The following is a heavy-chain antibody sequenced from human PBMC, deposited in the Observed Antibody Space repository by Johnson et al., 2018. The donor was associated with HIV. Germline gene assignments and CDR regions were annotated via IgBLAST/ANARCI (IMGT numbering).Heavy chain of an antibody. V-gene: IGHV3-13*01. CDR1: GFTFSSYD. CDR2: IGTAGDT. J-gene: IGHJ3*02. Sequence: VQLVESGGGLVQPGGSLRLSCAASGFTFSSYDMHWVRQATGKGLEWVSAIGTAGDTYYPGSVKGRFTISRENAKNSLYLQMNSLRAGETAVYYCASGGGYVSIGSLIRYAFGIWGQGTMVTVSS. D-gene: IGHD3-22*01. CDR3: ASGGGYVSIGSLIRYAFGI.